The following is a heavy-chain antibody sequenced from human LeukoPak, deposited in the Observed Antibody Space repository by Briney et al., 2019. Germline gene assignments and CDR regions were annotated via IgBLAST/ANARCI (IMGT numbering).Heavy chain of an antibody. J-gene: IGHJ6*04. CDR1: GFTFSSYA. D-gene: IGHD3-10*02. Sequence: GGSLRLSCAASGFTFSSYAMSWVRQAPGKGLEWVSAISGSGGSTYYADSVKGRFTISRDNAKNSLYLQMNSLRAEDTAVYYCAQLGITMIGGVWGKGTTVTISS. CDR3: AQLGITMIGGV. V-gene: IGHV3-23*01. CDR2: ISGSGGST.